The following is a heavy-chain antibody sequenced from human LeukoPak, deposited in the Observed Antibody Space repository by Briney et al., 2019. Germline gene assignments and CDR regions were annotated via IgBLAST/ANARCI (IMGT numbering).Heavy chain of an antibody. CDR1: GFTFSSYG. J-gene: IGHJ4*02. Sequence: GGSLRLSCAASGFTFSSYGMTWVRQAPGKGLERVSVISVSGDSTYYADSVKGRFTIFRNNAKKSLYLQMNRLRGEDTAVYYCARERRITMIVVVTPIDYGGQGTLVTVSS. D-gene: IGHD3-22*01. CDR2: ISVSGDST. V-gene: IGHV3-23*01. CDR3: ARERRITMIVVVTPIDY.